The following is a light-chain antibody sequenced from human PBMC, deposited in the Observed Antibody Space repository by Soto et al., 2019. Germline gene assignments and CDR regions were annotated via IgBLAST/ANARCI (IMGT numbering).Light chain of an antibody. Sequence: DIQMTQSPSSLSASVGDRVTITCRASQGISNYLAWYQQKPGKVPKLLIYVASTLQSGVTSRFSGTGSGTDFTLTISNLQPEDVATYYGQKCDSAPLTFGGGTKVEIK. V-gene: IGKV1-27*01. CDR3: QKCDSAPLT. J-gene: IGKJ4*01. CDR2: VAS. CDR1: QGISNY.